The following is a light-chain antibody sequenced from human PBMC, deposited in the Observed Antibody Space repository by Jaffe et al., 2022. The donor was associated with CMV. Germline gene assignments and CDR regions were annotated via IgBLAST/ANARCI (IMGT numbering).Light chain of an antibody. J-gene: IGLJ3*02. CDR1: SSNIGPYD. CDR3: QSYDRGLSGSV. V-gene: IGLV1-40*01. Sequence: QSVLTQPPSVSGAPGQRVTISCSGKSSNIGPYDVHWYQQIPGTAPKLLIYGNTNRPSGVPDRFSGSKSGTSASLAITGLQAEDEADYYCQSYDRGLSGSVFGGGTKLTVL. CDR2: GNT.